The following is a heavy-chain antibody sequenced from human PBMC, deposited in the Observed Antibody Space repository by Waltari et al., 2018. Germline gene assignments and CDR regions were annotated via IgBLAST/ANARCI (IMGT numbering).Heavy chain of an antibody. V-gene: IGHV4-39*02. Sequence: QLQLQESGPGLVKPSETLSLPCIVSGASIDSSGYYWGWSRQPPGKGLGWGGSIYYSGSTFYDPSLKSRVTISVDTSKNHFSLKLSSVTAADTAVYYCARPNSSTLGGGFDYWGQGTLVTVSS. D-gene: IGHD3-16*01. CDR2: IYYSGST. CDR1: GASIDSSGYY. CDR3: ARPNSSTLGGGFDY. J-gene: IGHJ4*02.